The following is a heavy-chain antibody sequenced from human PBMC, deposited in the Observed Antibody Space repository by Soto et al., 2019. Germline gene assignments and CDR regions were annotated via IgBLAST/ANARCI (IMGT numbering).Heavy chain of an antibody. J-gene: IGHJ6*02. CDR1: GFAFRTSP. CDR3: ARARDYGMDV. CDR2: ISGSSSPT. Sequence: PGGSLGLSCAASGFAFRTSPMNWVRQAPGRGLEWISYISGSSSPTYYTDSVKGRFTISRDNAKNSLYLQMNSLRDEDTALYYCARARDYGMDVWGQGTTVTVSS. V-gene: IGHV3-48*02.